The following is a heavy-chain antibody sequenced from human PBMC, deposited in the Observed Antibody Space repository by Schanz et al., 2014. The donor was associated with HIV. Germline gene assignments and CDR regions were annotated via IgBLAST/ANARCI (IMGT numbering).Heavy chain of an antibody. CDR2: ISGYNGNT. Sequence: QVQEVQSGRETKKPGDSVKVSCRTSGYGFTGFVISWVRQAPGQGLEWMGWISGYNGNTNYAQKLQGRVTMTRNTSISTADMELSSLRSEDTAVYYCAREVDIVVVPAAIVGWFDPWGQGTLVTVSS. CDR1: GYGFTGFV. CDR3: AREVDIVVVPAAIVGWFDP. J-gene: IGHJ5*02. V-gene: IGHV1-18*01. D-gene: IGHD2-2*03.